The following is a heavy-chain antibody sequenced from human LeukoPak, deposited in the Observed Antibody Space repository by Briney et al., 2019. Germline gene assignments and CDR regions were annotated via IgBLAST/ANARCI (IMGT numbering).Heavy chain of an antibody. CDR1: GIPFSRHA. Sequence: GGSLRLSCAASGIPFSRHAMTWVRQAPGKGLEWVAAIRGNGATTDYADSVKGRFTISRDNSESTLYLQMNSLRAEDTAVYYCAKAYHDSGCLIDYWGQGTLVTVSS. CDR3: AKAYHDSGCLIDY. CDR2: IRGNGATT. J-gene: IGHJ4*02. D-gene: IGHD6-19*01. V-gene: IGHV3-23*01.